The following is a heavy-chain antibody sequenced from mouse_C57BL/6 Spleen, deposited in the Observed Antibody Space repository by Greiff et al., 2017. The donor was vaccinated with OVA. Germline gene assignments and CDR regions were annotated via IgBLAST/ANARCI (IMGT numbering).Heavy chain of an antibody. CDR3: ARDRGGSSYDY. D-gene: IGHD1-1*01. V-gene: IGHV5-4*01. CDR1: GFTFSSYA. J-gene: IGHJ2*01. Sequence: DVKLVESGGGLVKPGGSLKLSCAASGFTFSSYAMSWVRQTPEKRLEWVATISDGGSYTYYPDNVKGRFTISRDNAKNNLYLQMSHLKSEDTAMYYCARDRGGSSYDYWGQGTTLTVSS. CDR2: ISDGGSYT.